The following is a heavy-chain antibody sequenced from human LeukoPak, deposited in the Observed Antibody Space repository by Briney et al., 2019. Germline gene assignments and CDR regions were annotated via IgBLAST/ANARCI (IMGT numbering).Heavy chain of an antibody. V-gene: IGHV3-30-3*01. CDR2: ISSDGSNK. J-gene: IGHJ4*02. CDR1: GFIFSGYA. CDR3: ARDQGVTIEKYYFDY. Sequence: GGSLRLSCAASGFIFSGYAMPWVRQAPGKGLEWAAVISSDGSNKYYADSVKGRFTISRDNSKNTLYLQMNSLRAEDTAVYYCARDQGVTIEKYYFDYWGQGTLVTVSS. D-gene: IGHD2-21*02.